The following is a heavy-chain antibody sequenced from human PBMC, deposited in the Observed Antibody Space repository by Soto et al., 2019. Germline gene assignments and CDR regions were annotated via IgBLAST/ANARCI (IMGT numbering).Heavy chain of an antibody. CDR1: GFTFSSYG. J-gene: IGHJ4*02. CDR3: ARVPVVVTAIPPYYFDY. Sequence: GGSLRLSCAASGFTFSSYGMHWVRQAPGKGLEWVAVIWYDGSNKYYADSVKGRFTISRDNSKNTLYLQMNSLRAEDTAVYYCARVPVVVTAIPPYYFDYWGQGTLVTVSS. D-gene: IGHD2-21*02. V-gene: IGHV3-33*01. CDR2: IWYDGSNK.